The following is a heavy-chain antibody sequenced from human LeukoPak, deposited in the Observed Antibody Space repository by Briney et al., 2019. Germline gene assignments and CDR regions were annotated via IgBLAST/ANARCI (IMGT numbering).Heavy chain of an antibody. J-gene: IGHJ4*02. V-gene: IGHV3-23*01. D-gene: IGHD3-22*01. CDR3: AKGSYYDSSGSFYFDY. CDR2: ISGSGDST. CDR1: GFTFSSYA. Sequence: GGSLRLSCVASGFTFSSYAMSWVRQAPGKGLEWVSGISGSGDSTYYADSVKGRFTISRDNSKNTLYVQVNSLGTEDTAAYYCAKGSYYDSSGSFYFDYWGQGTLVTVSS.